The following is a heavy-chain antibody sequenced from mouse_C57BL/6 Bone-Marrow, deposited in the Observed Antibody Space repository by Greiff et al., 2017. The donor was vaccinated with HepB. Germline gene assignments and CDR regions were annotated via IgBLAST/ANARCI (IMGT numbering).Heavy chain of an antibody. J-gene: IGHJ4*01. CDR2: ISGGGGNT. D-gene: IGHD1-1*01. CDR3: ARRYANAMDY. Sequence: EVQLMESGGGLVKPGGSLKLSCAASGFTFSSYTMSWVRQTPEKRLEWVATISGGGGNTYYPDSVKGRFTISRDNAKNTLYLQMSSLRSEDTALYYCARRYANAMDYWGQGTSVTVSS. V-gene: IGHV5-9*01. CDR1: GFTFSSYT.